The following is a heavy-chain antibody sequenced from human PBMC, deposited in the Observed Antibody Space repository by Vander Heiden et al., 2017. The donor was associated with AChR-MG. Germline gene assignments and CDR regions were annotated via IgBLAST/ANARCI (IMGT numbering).Heavy chain of an antibody. CDR1: GSTCSSYS. Sequence: EVQLVESGGGLVKPGGSLRLPCAASGSTCSSYSMNWVRQAPGKGLEWVSSISSSSSYIYYADSVKGRFTISRDNAKNSLYLQMNSLRAEDTAVYYCARDGQEQQLAPEFVDYWGQGTLVTVSS. D-gene: IGHD6-13*01. CDR3: ARDGQEQQLAPEFVDY. J-gene: IGHJ4*02. V-gene: IGHV3-21*01. CDR2: ISSSSSYI.